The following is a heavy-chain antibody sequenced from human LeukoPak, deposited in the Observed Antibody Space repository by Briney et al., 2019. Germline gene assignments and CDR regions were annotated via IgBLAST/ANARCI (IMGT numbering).Heavy chain of an antibody. V-gene: IGHV1-2*02. CDR1: GYTFTSYG. J-gene: IGHJ5*02. D-gene: IGHD3-10*01. Sequence: ASVKVSCKASGYTFTSYGISWVRQAPGQGLEWMGWINPNSGGTNYAQKFQGRVTMTRDTSISTAYMELSRLRSDDTAVYYCARDAYGWFDPWGQGTLVTVSS. CDR3: ARDAYGWFDP. CDR2: INPNSGGT.